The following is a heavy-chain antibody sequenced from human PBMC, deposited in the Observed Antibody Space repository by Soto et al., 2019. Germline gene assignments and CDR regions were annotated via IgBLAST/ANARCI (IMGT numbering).Heavy chain of an antibody. CDR1: GFNFNSYT. CDR3: ARVGAYFWEFAYYDY. D-gene: IGHD3-10*01. J-gene: IGHJ4*02. CDR2: ISRFSDRT. V-gene: IGHV3-21*06. Sequence: GRSLRLSCSASGFNFNSYTMNWVSSISRFSDRTYYADSVKGRFAIFRANAENSVYLQVNSLRAEDTAVYYCARVGAYFWEFAYYDYWGQGTPGTVSP.